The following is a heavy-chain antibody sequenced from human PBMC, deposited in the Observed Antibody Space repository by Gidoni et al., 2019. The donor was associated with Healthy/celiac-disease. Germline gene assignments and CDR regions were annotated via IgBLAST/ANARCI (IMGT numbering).Heavy chain of an antibody. CDR3: AKDLRSGSGSYYAFDY. J-gene: IGHJ4*02. V-gene: IGHV3-9*01. Sequence: EVQLVESGGGLVQPGRSLRFLWAAPGFPFDDDAMRWVRRAPGKGLGWVSGISWNSGSIGYTDSVKGRFTISRDNAKNSLYLQMDSLRAEDTALYCCAKDLRSGSGSYYAFDYWGQGTLVTVSS. CDR1: GFPFDDDA. D-gene: IGHD3-10*01. CDR2: ISWNSGSI.